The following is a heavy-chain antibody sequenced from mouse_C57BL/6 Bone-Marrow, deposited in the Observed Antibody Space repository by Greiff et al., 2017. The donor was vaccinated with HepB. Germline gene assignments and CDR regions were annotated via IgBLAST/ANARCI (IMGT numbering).Heavy chain of an antibody. V-gene: IGHV2-2*01. CDR3: ASGSSLSFDY. Sequence: QVQLKESGPGLVQPSQSLSITCTVSGFSLTSYGVHWVRQSPGKGLEWLGVIWSGGSTDYNAAFISRLSISKDNSKSQVFFKMNSLQADDTAIYYCASGSSLSFDYWGQGTTLTVSS. J-gene: IGHJ2*01. CDR2: IWSGGST. CDR1: GFSLTSYG. D-gene: IGHD1-1*01.